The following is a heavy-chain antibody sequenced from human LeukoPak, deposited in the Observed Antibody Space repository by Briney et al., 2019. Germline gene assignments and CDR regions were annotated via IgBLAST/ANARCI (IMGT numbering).Heavy chain of an antibody. CDR1: GYTFTSHY. D-gene: IGHD3-16*02. Sequence: VASVKVSCKVSGYTFTSHYMHWVRQAPGQGLEWMGLINPSGSSTLYAQKFQGRVTMTRDMSTTTDYMELSSLRSEDTAVYYCARDNSVGDIAWWFDPWGQGTLVTVSS. V-gene: IGHV1-46*01. CDR2: INPSGSST. J-gene: IGHJ5*02. CDR3: ARDNSVGDIAWWFDP.